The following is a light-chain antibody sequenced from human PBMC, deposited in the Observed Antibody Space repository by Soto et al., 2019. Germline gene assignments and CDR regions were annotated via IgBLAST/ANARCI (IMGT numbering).Light chain of an antibody. Sequence: DIQLSQSPSSLSAYVGDRVTITCLASQSISSYLNWYQQKPGKAPKLLIYAASSLQSGVPSRFSGSGSGTDFTLTISSLQPEDFATYYCQQSYSTPRTFGQGTNVDIK. CDR3: QQSYSTPRT. CDR1: QSISSY. J-gene: IGKJ1*01. CDR2: AAS. V-gene: IGKV1-39*01.